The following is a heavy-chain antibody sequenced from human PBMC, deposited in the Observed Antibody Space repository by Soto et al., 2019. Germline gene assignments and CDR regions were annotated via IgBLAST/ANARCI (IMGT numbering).Heavy chain of an antibody. J-gene: IGHJ4*02. V-gene: IGHV3-49*03. Sequence: EVQLVESGGGLAQPGRSLTLSCTASGFTFGDYVMSWFRQAPGKGLEWVGFIRSKAYGGSAEYAASVKGRFTMSRDDSKSIAYLQRNSLKTEDTALYYCTRDSGCGGDCYENYFYYWGQGTLVNVSS. CDR3: TRDSGCGGDCYENYFYY. CDR2: IRSKAYGGSA. CDR1: GFTFGDYV. D-gene: IGHD2-21*02.